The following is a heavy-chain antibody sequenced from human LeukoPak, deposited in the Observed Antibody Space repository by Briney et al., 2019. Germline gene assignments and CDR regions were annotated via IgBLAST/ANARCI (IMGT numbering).Heavy chain of an antibody. CDR1: GGSISSSSYY. D-gene: IGHD2-2*01. Sequence: SETLSLTCTVSGGSISSSSYYWGWIRQPPGKGLEWIGSIYYSGSTYYNPSLKSRVTISVDTSKNQFSLKLSSVTAADTAVYYCARRVIRYCSSTSCSTHYYYCYMDVWGKGTTVTVSS. V-gene: IGHV4-39*01. J-gene: IGHJ6*03. CDR3: ARRVIRYCSSTSCSTHYYYCYMDV. CDR2: IYYSGST.